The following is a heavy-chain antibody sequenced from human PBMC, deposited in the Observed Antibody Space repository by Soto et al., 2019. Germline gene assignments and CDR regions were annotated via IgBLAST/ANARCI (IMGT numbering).Heavy chain of an antibody. CDR3: SRGIDAYKGGRT. CDR1: DESLSGYY. J-gene: IGHJ5*02. CDR2: IHPSGST. V-gene: IGHV4-34*02. Sequence: QVQLQQWGAGLLKPSETLSLTCAVYDESLSGYYYTWTRQPPVKGLEWIGEIHPSGSTHYHPSLKTRVTLSQDTSKKQLSLTLTSLTAAATAVYYCSRGIDAYKGGRTWGQGSLVTVSS. D-gene: IGHD1-1*01.